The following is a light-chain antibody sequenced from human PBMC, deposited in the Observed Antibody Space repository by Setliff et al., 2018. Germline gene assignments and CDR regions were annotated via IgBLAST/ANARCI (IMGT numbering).Light chain of an antibody. V-gene: IGLV2-8*01. CDR2: EVS. Sequence: QSALTQPPSASGSPGRSVTISCTGTSSDVGGYNYVSWYQQHPGKAPKLMIYEVSKRPSGVPDRFSGSKSGNTASLTVSGLQAEDEADYYCSSYAGSNNPYVFGTGTKGTVL. CDR3: SSYAGSNNPYV. CDR1: SSDVGGYNY. J-gene: IGLJ1*01.